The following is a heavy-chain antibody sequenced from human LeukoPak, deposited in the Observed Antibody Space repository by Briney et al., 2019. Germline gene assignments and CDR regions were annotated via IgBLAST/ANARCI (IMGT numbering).Heavy chain of an antibody. J-gene: IGHJ6*03. D-gene: IGHD7-27*01. Sequence: TLSLTCLVSGGSISSGDYYWSWLRQSPGKGLEWIGYIYYSESTYYNPSLKSRIIISADTSRNQFSPNLSSVTAADTAVYYCARSLGRGYYYYMDVWGKGTTVTVSS. CDR2: IYYSEST. CDR3: ARSLGRGYYYYMDV. CDR1: GGSISSGDYY. V-gene: IGHV4-30-4*08.